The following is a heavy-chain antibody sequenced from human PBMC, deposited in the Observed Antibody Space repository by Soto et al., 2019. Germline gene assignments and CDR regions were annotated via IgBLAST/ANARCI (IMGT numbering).Heavy chain of an antibody. D-gene: IGHD2-15*01. CDR2: IYPGDSDT. Sequence: PGESLKISCKGSGYSFTSYWIGWVRQMPGKGLEWMGIIYPGDSDTRYSPSFQGQVTISADKSISTACLQWSSLKASDTAMYYCARLTDCSGGSCYSGLESWFDPWGQGTLVTVSS. J-gene: IGHJ5*02. CDR1: GYSFTSYW. CDR3: ARLTDCSGGSCYSGLESWFDP. V-gene: IGHV5-51*01.